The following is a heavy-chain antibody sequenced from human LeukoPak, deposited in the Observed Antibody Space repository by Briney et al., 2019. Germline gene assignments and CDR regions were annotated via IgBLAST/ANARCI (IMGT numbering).Heavy chain of an antibody. Sequence: ASVKVSCKASGYTFTSYGISWVRQAPGQGLEWMGWISAYSGNTNYAQKLQGRVTMTTDTSTSTAYMELRSLRSDGTAVYYCARDEYASSWYYFDYWGQGTLVTVSS. J-gene: IGHJ4*02. CDR2: ISAYSGNT. V-gene: IGHV1-18*01. D-gene: IGHD6-13*01. CDR3: ARDEYASSWYYFDY. CDR1: GYTFTSYG.